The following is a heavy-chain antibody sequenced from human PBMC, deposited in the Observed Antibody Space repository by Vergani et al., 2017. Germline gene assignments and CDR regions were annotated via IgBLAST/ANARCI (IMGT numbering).Heavy chain of an antibody. J-gene: IGHJ6*03. CDR3: ARASHCINCYSEGPNGPGYYYMDV. V-gene: IGHV4-61*02. CDR1: GDSINSGTYY. D-gene: IGHD2-21*01. CDR2: IYTSGST. Sequence: QVLLQESGPGLVKPSQTLSLTCTVSGDSINSGTYYWSWIRQSAGKGLEWIGRIYTSGSTDYNPSLKSRVTMSLDTAKNQFHLKLSSVTAADTAVYYCARASHCINCYSEGPNGPGYYYMDVWGKGTTVTVSS.